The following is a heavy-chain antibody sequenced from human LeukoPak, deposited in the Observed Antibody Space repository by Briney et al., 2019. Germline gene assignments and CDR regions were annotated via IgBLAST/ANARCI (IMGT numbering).Heavy chain of an antibody. Sequence: PSETLSLICTVSGGSISSSAYYWGWIRRPPGKGLEWIGSIHSSGSTYYNPSLKSRVTISVDTSKNQFSLKLSSVTAADTAVYYCAREAPGYDSSGYNDAFDIWGQGTMVTVSS. J-gene: IGHJ3*02. D-gene: IGHD3-22*01. CDR2: IHSSGST. V-gene: IGHV4-39*07. CDR1: GGSISSSAYY. CDR3: AREAPGYDSSGYNDAFDI.